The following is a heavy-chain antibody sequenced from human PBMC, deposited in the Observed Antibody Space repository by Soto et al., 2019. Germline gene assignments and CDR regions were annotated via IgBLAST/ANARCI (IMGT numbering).Heavy chain of an antibody. CDR1: GGSISSSNW. D-gene: IGHD3-10*02. CDR3: ASVRGGYYYAMDV. Sequence: QVQLQESGPGLVKPSGTLSLTCAVSGGSISSSNWWSWVRQPPGKGLEWIGEIYHSGSTNYNPSRKSRVTLSVDKSKNQFSRKRSSVPAADTAVYYCASVRGGYYYAMDVWGQGTTVTVSS. CDR2: IYHSGST. J-gene: IGHJ6*02. V-gene: IGHV4-4*02.